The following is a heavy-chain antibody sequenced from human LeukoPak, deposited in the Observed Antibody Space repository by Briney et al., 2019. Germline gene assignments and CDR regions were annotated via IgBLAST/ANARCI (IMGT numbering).Heavy chain of an antibody. Sequence: PSETLSLTCAVYGGSFSGYYWSWIRQPPGKGLEWIGEINHSGSTNYNPSLKSRVTISVDTSKNQFSLKLSSVTAADTAVYYCARDKRRAVAGRGWEYWGQGTLVTVSS. CDR1: GGSFSGYY. J-gene: IGHJ4*02. D-gene: IGHD6-19*01. V-gene: IGHV4-34*01. CDR2: INHSGST. CDR3: ARDKRRAVAGRGWEY.